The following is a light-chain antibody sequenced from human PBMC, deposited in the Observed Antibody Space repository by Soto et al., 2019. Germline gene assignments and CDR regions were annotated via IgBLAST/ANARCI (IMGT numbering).Light chain of an antibody. J-gene: IGLJ3*02. CDR2: LEGSGSY. Sequence: QLVLTQSSSASASLGSSVKLTCTLSSGHSSYIIAWHQQQPGKAPRYLMKLEGSGSYNKGSGVPDRFSGSSSGADRYLTISNLQFEDEADYYCQSYDATNQVFGGGTQLTVL. V-gene: IGLV4-60*02. CDR1: SGHSSYI. CDR3: QSYDATNQV.